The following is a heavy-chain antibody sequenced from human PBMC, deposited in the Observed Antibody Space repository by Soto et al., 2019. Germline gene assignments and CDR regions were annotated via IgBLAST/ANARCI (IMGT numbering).Heavy chain of an antibody. CDR2: IYYSGST. J-gene: IGHJ3*02. Sequence: TSETLSLTCTVSGGSISSYYWSWIRQPPGKGLEWIGYIYYSGSTNYNPSLKSRVTISVDTSKNQFSLKLSSVTAADTAVYYCARGPRGVAAIWGQGTMVTVSS. CDR3: ARGPRGVAAI. D-gene: IGHD2-15*01. V-gene: IGHV4-59*01. CDR1: GGSISSYY.